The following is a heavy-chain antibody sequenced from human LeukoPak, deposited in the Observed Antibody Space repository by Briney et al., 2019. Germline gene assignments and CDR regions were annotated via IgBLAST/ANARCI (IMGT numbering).Heavy chain of an antibody. CDR2: IYSGGST. V-gene: IGHV3-53*04. CDR3: ARGKSSGWYAVFDY. CDR1: GFTVSSNY. Sequence: GGSLRLSCAASGFTVSSNYMSWVRQAPGKGLEWGSVIYSGGSTYYADSVKGRFTISRHNSKNTLYLQMNSLRAEDTAVYYCARGKSSGWYAVFDYWGQGTLVTVSS. D-gene: IGHD6-19*01. J-gene: IGHJ4*02.